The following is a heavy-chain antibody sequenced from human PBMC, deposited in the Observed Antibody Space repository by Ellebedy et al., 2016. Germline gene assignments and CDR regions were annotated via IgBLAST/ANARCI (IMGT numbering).Heavy chain of an antibody. CDR3: VRRSRGWNGIDY. CDR2: ISPDGSDT. Sequence: GESLKISCAASGFTFSDYWMYWVRQAPGKGPVWVSRISPDGSDTYYEDSVRGRFTISRDNAKNTLYVQMTSLRVEDTAVYYCVRRSRGWNGIDYWGQGTLLTVSS. D-gene: IGHD6-19*01. CDR1: GFTFSDYW. V-gene: IGHV3-74*01. J-gene: IGHJ4*02.